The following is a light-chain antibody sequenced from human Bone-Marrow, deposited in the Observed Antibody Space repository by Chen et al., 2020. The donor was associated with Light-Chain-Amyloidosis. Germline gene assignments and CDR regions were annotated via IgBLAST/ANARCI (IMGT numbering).Light chain of an antibody. Sequence: EIVLTQSPGTLSLSPGEGANLSCRASQISISNYLTWYQQKFCQAPRLLIYGSSSRATGIPDRFTGSVSGTDFSLTIKRLEPEDFAMYYWQQYGTSPLTFGGGTKVEIK. CDR3: QQYGTSPLT. CDR2: GSS. J-gene: IGKJ4*01. V-gene: IGKV3-20*01. CDR1: QISISNY.